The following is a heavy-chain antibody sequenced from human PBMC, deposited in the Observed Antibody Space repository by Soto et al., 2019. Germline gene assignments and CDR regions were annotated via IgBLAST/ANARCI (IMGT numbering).Heavy chain of an antibody. J-gene: IGHJ5*01. CDR2: INPSGDSR. CDR3: ARAYGAETFDF. CDR1: GFSFSDYF. V-gene: IGHV1-46*01. Sequence: ASVKVSCKASGFSFSDYFMHWVRQAPGQGLEWMGIINPSGDSRNYAQKFQGRVTITRDTSTSTVYMDLSSLRYEDTAVYYCARAYGAETFDFWGQGTRVTVSS. D-gene: IGHD3-10*01.